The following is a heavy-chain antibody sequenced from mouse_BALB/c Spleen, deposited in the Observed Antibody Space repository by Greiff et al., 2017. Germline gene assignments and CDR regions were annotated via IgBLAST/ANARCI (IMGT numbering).Heavy chain of an antibody. V-gene: IGHV1-69*01. CDR2: IDTSDSYT. Sequence: VQLQQPGAELVMPGASVKMSCKASGYTFTDYWMHWVKQRPGQGLEWIGAIDTSDSYTSYNQKFKGKATLTVDESSSTAYMQLSSLTSEDSAVYYCARGPYAMDYWGQGTSVTVSS. J-gene: IGHJ4*01. CDR3: ARGPYAMDY. CDR1: GYTFTDYW.